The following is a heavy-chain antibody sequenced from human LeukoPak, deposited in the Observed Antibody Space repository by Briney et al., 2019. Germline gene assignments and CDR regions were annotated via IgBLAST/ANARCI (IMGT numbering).Heavy chain of an antibody. V-gene: IGHV3-23*01. Sequence: PGGSLRLSCAASGFTFSSYVMSWVRQAPGRGLEWVSTISGTDGSTYYADSVEGRFTISRDNAKNSLYLQMNSLRAEDTAVYYCARVSDTYFDYWGQGTLVTVSS. CDR1: GFTFSSYV. D-gene: IGHD5-18*01. CDR2: ISGTDGST. CDR3: ARVSDTYFDY. J-gene: IGHJ4*02.